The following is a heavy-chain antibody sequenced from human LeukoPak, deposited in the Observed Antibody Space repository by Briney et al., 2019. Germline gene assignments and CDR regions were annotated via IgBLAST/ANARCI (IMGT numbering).Heavy chain of an antibody. J-gene: IGHJ4*02. Sequence: GGSLRLSCAASGFTFSSYAMSWVRQAPGKGLEWVSAISGSGGSTYYADSVKGRFTISRDNSKNTLYLQMNSLRAEDTAVYYCASIDGAAGIGGLRYWGQGTLVAVSS. D-gene: IGHD6-13*01. CDR1: GFTFSSYA. CDR3: ASIDGAAGIGGLRY. CDR2: ISGSGGST. V-gene: IGHV3-23*01.